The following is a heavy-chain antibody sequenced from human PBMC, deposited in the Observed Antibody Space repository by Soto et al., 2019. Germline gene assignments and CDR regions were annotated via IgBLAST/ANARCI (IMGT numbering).Heavy chain of an antibody. D-gene: IGHD6-13*01. CDR1: GFTFTSYA. Sequence: GGSLRLSCAASGFTFTSYAMTWVRQAPGKGLEWVSAISRSGDSTYYADSVKGRFTISRDNSNNMLYLQMKSLRDEDTAVYYCAKVLPRYSSSTIDYWSQGTLVTVSS. CDR3: AKVLPRYSSSTIDY. J-gene: IGHJ4*02. V-gene: IGHV3-23*01. CDR2: ISRSGDST.